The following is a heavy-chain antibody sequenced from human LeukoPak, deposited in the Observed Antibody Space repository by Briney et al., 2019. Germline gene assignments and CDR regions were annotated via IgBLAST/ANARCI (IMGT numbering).Heavy chain of an antibody. CDR3: ARHFKTSSCLGV. Sequence: PSETLSLTCTVSGGSISSSSYYWGWIRQPPGKGLEWIGSIYYSGSTYYNPSLKSRVTISVDTSKNQFSLKLSSVTAADTAVYYCARHFKTSSCLGVWGKGTTVTVSS. D-gene: IGHD2-8*01. CDR1: GGSISSSSYY. CDR2: IYYSGST. J-gene: IGHJ6*04. V-gene: IGHV4-39*01.